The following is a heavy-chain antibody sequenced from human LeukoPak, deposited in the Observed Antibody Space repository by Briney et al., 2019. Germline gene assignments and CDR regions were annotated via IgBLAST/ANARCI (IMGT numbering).Heavy chain of an antibody. CDR2: ISWSSGNI. D-gene: IGHD5-12*01. V-gene: IGHV3-9*01. Sequence: GGSLRLSCAASGFTFDDYAMHWVRQAPGKGLEWVAGISWSSGNIGYADSVKGRFTISRDNAENSLHLQMNSLRTEDTALYFCAREAWRRAFNYGMDVWGQGTTVVVSS. CDR3: AREAWRRAFNYGMDV. J-gene: IGHJ6*02. CDR1: GFTFDDYA.